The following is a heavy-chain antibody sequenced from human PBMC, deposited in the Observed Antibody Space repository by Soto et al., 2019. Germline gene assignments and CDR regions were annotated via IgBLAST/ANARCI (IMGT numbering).Heavy chain of an antibody. V-gene: IGHV1-18*01. J-gene: IGHJ4*02. CDR1: GYTFTSYG. D-gene: IGHD3-22*01. Sequence: QVQLVQSGAEVKKPGASVKVSCKASGYTFTSYGISWVRQAPGQGLEWMGWISAYNGNTNYAQKLQGRATMYTATSTSTAYLELRSLRSDDTAVYYFARYQTYYYDSSGYPLQTYYFDYWGQGTLVTVSS. CDR2: ISAYNGNT. CDR3: ARYQTYYYDSSGYPLQTYYFDY.